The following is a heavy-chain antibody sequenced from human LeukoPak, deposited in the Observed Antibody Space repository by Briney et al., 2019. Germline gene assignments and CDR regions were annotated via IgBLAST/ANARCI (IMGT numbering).Heavy chain of an antibody. CDR2: ISYDGSNK. J-gene: IGHJ5*02. Sequence: GRSLRLSCAASGFTFSSYAMHWVRQAPGKGLEWVAVISYDGSNKYYADSVKGRFTISRDNSKNTLYLQMNSLRAEDTAVYCCARDETWGQGTLVTVSS. V-gene: IGHV3-30*04. CDR1: GFTFSSYA. CDR3: ARDET.